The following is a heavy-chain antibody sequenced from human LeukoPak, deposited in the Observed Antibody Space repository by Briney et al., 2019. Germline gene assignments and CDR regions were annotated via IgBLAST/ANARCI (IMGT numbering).Heavy chain of an antibody. CDR3: ARGWHYDSSGYLDY. D-gene: IGHD3-22*01. CDR2: IYYSGST. Sequence: SETLSLTCTDSGGSISSYYWSWIRKPPGKGLEWIGYIYYSGSTNYNPSLKSRVTISVDTSKNQFSLKLSSVTAADTAVYYCARGWHYDSSGYLDYWGQGTLVTVSS. J-gene: IGHJ4*02. CDR1: GGSISSYY. V-gene: IGHV4-59*01.